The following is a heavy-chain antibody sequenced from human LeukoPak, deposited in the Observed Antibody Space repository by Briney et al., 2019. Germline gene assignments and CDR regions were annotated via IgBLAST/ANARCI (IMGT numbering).Heavy chain of an antibody. Sequence: GGSLRLSCAASGFTFSNYVMTWVRRAPGKGLERVSVISALGGNTYYADSVKGRFTVSRDNSKDTLFLQMNTLRTDDTAVYYCARGTTGLDLWGQGTLVTVSS. V-gene: IGHV3-23*01. CDR3: ARGTTGLDL. CDR1: GFTFSNYV. D-gene: IGHD4-17*01. CDR2: ISALGGNT. J-gene: IGHJ5*02.